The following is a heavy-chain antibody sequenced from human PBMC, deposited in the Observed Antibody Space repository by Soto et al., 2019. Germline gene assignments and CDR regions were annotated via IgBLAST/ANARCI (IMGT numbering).Heavy chain of an antibody. CDR1: GFTFSSYA. CDR2: ISGSGGST. CDR3: AKDSGSLKANYDFWSGYLIYYYYGMDV. V-gene: IGHV3-23*01. J-gene: IGHJ6*02. D-gene: IGHD3-3*01. Sequence: PGGSLRLSCAASGFTFSSYAMSWVRQAPGKGLEWVSAISGSGGSTYYADSVKGRFTISRDNSKNTLYLQMNSLRAEDTAVYYCAKDSGSLKANYDFWSGYLIYYYYGMDVWGRGTTITVSS.